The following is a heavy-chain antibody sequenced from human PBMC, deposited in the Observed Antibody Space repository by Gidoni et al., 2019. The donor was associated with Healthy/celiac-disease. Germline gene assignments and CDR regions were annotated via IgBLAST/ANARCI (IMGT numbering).Heavy chain of an antibody. J-gene: IGHJ1*01. Sequence: EVQLVESGGGLVQPGRSLRLSCADSGLTCEDYAMHWVRQAPGKGLEWVSGISWNSGSIGYADSVKGRFTISRDNAKNSLYLQMNSLRAEDTALYDCAKAYCGGDCYSIYFQHWGQGTLVTVSS. CDR2: ISWNSGSI. V-gene: IGHV3-9*01. CDR3: AKAYCGGDCYSIYFQH. D-gene: IGHD2-21*02. CDR1: GLTCEDYA.